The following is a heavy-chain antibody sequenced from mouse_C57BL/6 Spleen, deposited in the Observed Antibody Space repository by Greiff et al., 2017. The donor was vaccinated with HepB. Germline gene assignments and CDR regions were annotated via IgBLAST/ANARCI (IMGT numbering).Heavy chain of an antibody. CDR2: IYPGDGDT. V-gene: IGHV1-82*01. D-gene: IGHD2-10*02. CDR1: GYAFSSSW. Sequence: VQLQQSGPELVKPGASVKISCKASGYAFSSSWMNWVKQRPGKGLEWIGRIYPGDGDTNYNGKFKGKATLTADKSSSTAYMQLSSLTSEDSAVYFCARGVWSYAMDYLGQGTSVTVSS. CDR3: ARGVWSYAMDY. J-gene: IGHJ4*01.